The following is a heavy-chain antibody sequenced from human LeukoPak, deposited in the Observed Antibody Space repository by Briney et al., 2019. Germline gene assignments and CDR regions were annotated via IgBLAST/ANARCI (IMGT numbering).Heavy chain of an antibody. CDR1: GYTFTSYG. J-gene: IGHJ6*04. V-gene: IGHV1-18*04. Sequence: GASVKVSCKASGYTFTSYGISWVRQAPGQGLEWMGWISAYSGNTNYAQKLQGRVTMTTDTSTSTAYMELRSLRSDDTAVYYCARVECSSTSCYGGGYYYYGMDVWGKGTTVTVSS. CDR2: ISAYSGNT. CDR3: ARVECSSTSCYGGGYYYYGMDV. D-gene: IGHD2-2*01.